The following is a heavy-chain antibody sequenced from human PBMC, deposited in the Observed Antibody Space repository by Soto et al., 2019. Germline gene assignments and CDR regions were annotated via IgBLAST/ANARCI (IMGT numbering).Heavy chain of an antibody. V-gene: IGHV1-69*13. D-gene: IGHD3-9*01. CDR1: GGTFSSYA. CDR3: ARFCSSWDVFRYFDCLDH. Sequence: SVKVSCKASGGTFSSYAISWVRQAPGQGLEWMGGIIPIFGTANYAQKFQGRATITADESTSTAYMELSSLRSEDTAVYYCARFCSSWDVFRYFDCLDHWGQGTLVTVSS. J-gene: IGHJ1*01. CDR2: IIPIFGTA.